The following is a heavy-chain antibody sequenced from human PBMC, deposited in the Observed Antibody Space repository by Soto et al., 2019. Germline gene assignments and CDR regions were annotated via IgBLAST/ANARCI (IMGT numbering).Heavy chain of an antibody. CDR2: ISGSRTTT. CDR1: GFIFRDYY. CDR3: AKDAGSVCSGGSCSFQAPDH. D-gene: IGHD2-15*01. J-gene: IGHJ4*02. Sequence: GWSLRLSCAASGFIFRDYYISWIRQAPGEGLEWVSAISGSRTTTAYADSVKGRFTISRDNSKNTLYLQMNSLRIDDTAIYYCAKDAGSVCSGGSCSFQAPDHWGQGTRVTASS. V-gene: IGHV3-23*01.